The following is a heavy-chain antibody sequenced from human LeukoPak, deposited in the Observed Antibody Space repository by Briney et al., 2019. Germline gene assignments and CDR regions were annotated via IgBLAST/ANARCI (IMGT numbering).Heavy chain of an antibody. CDR3: ARDSAVGWVPFDY. V-gene: IGHV3-48*04. CDR2: ISSSSTTI. Sequence: GGSLRLSCAASGFTFSSYSMMWVRQAPGKGLEWVSYISSSSTTIHYADSVKGRFTISRGNAKNSLYLQMNSLRAEDTAVYYCARDSAVGWVPFDYWGQGTLVTVSS. D-gene: IGHD6-19*01. CDR1: GFTFSSYS. J-gene: IGHJ4*02.